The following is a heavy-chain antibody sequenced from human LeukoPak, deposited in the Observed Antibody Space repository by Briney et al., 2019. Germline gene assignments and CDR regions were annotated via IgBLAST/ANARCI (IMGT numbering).Heavy chain of an antibody. J-gene: IGHJ4*02. CDR3: ARHMTKVVTSLDY. D-gene: IGHD4-23*01. V-gene: IGHV1-18*04. Sequence: ASVKVSCKASGYTFTGYYLHWVRQAPGQGLQWMGWISVYDGKTDYGPLQGRVTMTTDTFTGTAYMELRNLRSEDTAIYYCARHMTKVVTSLDYWGQGTMVTVSS. CDR2: ISVYDGKT. CDR1: GYTFTGYY.